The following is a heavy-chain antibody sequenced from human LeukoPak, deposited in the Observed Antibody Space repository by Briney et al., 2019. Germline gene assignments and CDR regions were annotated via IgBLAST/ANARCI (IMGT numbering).Heavy chain of an antibody. V-gene: IGHV3-21*01. D-gene: IGHD3-10*01. CDR1: GFTFSSYS. J-gene: IGHJ5*02. CDR3: ARAQYYGSGSYRDWFDP. Sequence: KPGGSLRLSCAASGFTFSSYSMNWVRQAPGKGLEWVSSISSSSSYIYYADSVKGRFTISRDNAKNSLYLQMNSLRAEDTAVYYCARAQYYGSGSYRDWFDPWGQGTLVTVSS. CDR2: ISSSSSYI.